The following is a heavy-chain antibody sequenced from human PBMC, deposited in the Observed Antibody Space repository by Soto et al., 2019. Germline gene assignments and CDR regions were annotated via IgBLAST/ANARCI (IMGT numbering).Heavy chain of an antibody. CDR2: IYWDDDK. CDR3: AHRGGAYGSGNNFDY. CDR1: GFSLSTSGVG. V-gene: IGHV2-5*02. J-gene: IGHJ4*02. Sequence: QITLKESGPTLVKPTQTLTLTCTFSGFSLSTSGVGVGWIRQPPGKALEWLALIYWDDDKRYSPSLKSRLTIPKDTSKNQVVLTMTNMDPVDTATYYCAHRGGAYGSGNNFDYWGQGTLVTVSS. D-gene: IGHD3-10*01.